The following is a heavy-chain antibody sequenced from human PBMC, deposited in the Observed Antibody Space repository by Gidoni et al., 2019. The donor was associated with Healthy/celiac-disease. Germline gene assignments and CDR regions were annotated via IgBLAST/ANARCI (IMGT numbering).Heavy chain of an antibody. V-gene: IGHV3-21*01. J-gene: IGHJ4*02. CDR3: ARGLGITSRYYFDY. D-gene: IGHD1-1*01. Sequence: EVQLVESGGGLVKPGGSLRLSCAAPGFTFRSYSMNWVRQAPGKGLEWVSSISSSSSYIYYADSVKGRFTISRDNAKNSLYLQMNSLRAEDTAVYYCARGLGITSRYYFDYWGQGTLVTVSS. CDR1: GFTFRSYS. CDR2: ISSSSSYI.